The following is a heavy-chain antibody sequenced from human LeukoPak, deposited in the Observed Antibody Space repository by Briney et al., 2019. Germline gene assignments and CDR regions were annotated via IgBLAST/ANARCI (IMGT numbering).Heavy chain of an antibody. CDR2: ISAYNGNT. D-gene: IGHD2-8*01. CDR3: ARDRYCTNGVCYNYYGSWSYGAFDI. Sequence: ASVKVSGKASGYTFTSYGISWVRQAPGQGLEWMGWISAYNGNTNYAQKLQGRVTMTTDTSTSTAYMELRSLRSDDTAVYYCARDRYCTNGVCYNYYGSWSYGAFDIWGQGTMVTVSS. J-gene: IGHJ3*02. CDR1: GYTFTSYG. V-gene: IGHV1-18*01.